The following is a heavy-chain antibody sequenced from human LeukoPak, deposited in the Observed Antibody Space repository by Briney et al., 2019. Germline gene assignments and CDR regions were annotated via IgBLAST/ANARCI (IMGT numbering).Heavy chain of an antibody. D-gene: IGHD4-17*01. CDR2: ISGSGT. V-gene: IGHV3-23*01. CDR1: GFTFRIYA. J-gene: IGHJ3*02. Sequence: SGGSLRLSCAPSGFTFRIYAMMWVRQAPERVLQWVSGISGSGTYYADFAKGRFTISRDNSKNTLYLQMNSLRAEDTATYYCARDPNGDYIGAFDMWGQGTMVTVS. CDR3: ARDPNGDYIGAFDM.